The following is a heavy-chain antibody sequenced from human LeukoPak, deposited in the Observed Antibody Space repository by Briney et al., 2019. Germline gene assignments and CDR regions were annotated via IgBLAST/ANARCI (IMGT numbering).Heavy chain of an antibody. Sequence: SQTLSLTCTVSGGSISSYYWSWIRQPPGKGLEWIGYIYYSGSTNYNPSLKSRVTISVDTSKNQFSLKLSSVTAADTAVYYCARDRGKSITGTFNWFDPWGQGTLVTVSS. CDR2: IYYSGST. CDR3: ARDRGKSITGTFNWFDP. J-gene: IGHJ5*02. D-gene: IGHD1-7*01. CDR1: GGSISSYY. V-gene: IGHV4-59*01.